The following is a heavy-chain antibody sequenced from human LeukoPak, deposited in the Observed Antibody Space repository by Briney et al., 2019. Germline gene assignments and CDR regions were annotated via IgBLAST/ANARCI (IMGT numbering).Heavy chain of an antibody. V-gene: IGHV4-34*01. D-gene: IGHD5-18*01. CDR3: ARAGYSYGYYYYYGMDV. CDR1: GGSFSGYY. J-gene: IGHJ6*02. CDR2: INHSGST. Sequence: PSETLSLTCAVYGGSFSGYYWSWIRQPPGKGLEWIGGINHSGSTNYNPSLKSRVTISVDTSKNQFSLKLSSVTAADTAVYYCARAGYSYGYYYYYGMDVWGQGTTVTVSS.